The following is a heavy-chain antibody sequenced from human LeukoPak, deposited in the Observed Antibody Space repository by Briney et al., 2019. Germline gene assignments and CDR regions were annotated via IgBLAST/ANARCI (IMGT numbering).Heavy chain of an antibody. CDR3: ARVSAPGIAVAGGEYFQH. Sequence: GRSLRLSCAASGFTFSSYGMHWVRQAPAKGLEWVADISYDGSNKHYADSVKGRFTISRDNSKNTLYLQMNSLRAEDTAVYYCARVSAPGIAVAGGEYFQHWGQGTLVTVSS. D-gene: IGHD6-19*01. CDR1: GFTFSSYG. CDR2: ISYDGSNK. V-gene: IGHV3-30*03. J-gene: IGHJ1*01.